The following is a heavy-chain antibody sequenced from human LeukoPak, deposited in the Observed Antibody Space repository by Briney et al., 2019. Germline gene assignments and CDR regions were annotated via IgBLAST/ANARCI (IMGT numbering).Heavy chain of an antibody. CDR2: ISYDGGKK. Sequence: PGGSLRLSCAASGFTFSSHDMHWVRQAPGKGLEWVAIISYDGGKKDYADSVKGRFTISRDNSKNTLYLQMNSLRAEDTAVYYCAKAYSGSLDYWGQGTLVTVSS. J-gene: IGHJ4*02. V-gene: IGHV3-30*18. CDR3: AKAYSGSLDY. CDR1: GFTFSSHD. D-gene: IGHD1-26*01.